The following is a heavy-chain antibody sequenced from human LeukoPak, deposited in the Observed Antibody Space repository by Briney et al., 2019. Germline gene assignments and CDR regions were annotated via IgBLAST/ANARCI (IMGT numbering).Heavy chain of an antibody. CDR2: IYYSGST. CDR1: GGSISSGGYS. V-gene: IGHV4-61*08. J-gene: IGHJ2*01. CDR3: ARVYGRFGAQYWYFDL. Sequence: KPSETLSLTCAVSGGSISSGGYSWSWIRQPPGKGLEWIGYIYYSGSTNYNPSLKSRVTISVDTSKNQFSLKLSSVTAADTAVYYCARVYGRFGAQYWYFDLWGRGTLVTVSS. D-gene: IGHD3-10*01.